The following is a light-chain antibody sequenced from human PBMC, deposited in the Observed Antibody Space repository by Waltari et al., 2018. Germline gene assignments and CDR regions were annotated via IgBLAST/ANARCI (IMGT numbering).Light chain of an antibody. CDR3: QQYNNWPPLT. CDR1: QSVSSN. V-gene: IGKV3-15*01. Sequence: EIVMPQSPATLSVSAGESATRSCRASQSVSSNLAWYQQKPGQAPRLLIYGASTRATGIPARFSGSGSGTEFTLTISSLQSEDFAVYYCQQYNNWPPLTFGGGTKVEIK. J-gene: IGKJ4*01. CDR2: GAS.